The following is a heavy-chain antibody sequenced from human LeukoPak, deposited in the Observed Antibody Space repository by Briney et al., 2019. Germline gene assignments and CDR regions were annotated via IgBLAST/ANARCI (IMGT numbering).Heavy chain of an antibody. CDR1: GRSFSDYY. V-gene: IGHV4-34*01. CDR2: INHSGST. J-gene: IGHJ5*02. Sequence: PSDTLSLTCAVYGRSFSDYYWSWIRQPPGKGLEWIGEINHSGSTNYNPSLKSRVTISVETSKNQFSLKLSSVTAADTAVYYCARGRSETAAGTAGDNWFDPWGQGTLVTVSS. D-gene: IGHD6-13*01. CDR3: ARGRSETAAGTAGDNWFDP.